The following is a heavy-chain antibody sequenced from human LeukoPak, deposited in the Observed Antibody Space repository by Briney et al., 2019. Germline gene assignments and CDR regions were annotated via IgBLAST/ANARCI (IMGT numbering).Heavy chain of an antibody. V-gene: IGHV3-23*01. J-gene: IGHJ4*02. CDR2: ISGSGDTT. CDR1: GFTFSSYA. Sequence: GGSLRLSCAASGFTFSSYAMSWVRQAPGKGLEWVSSISGSGDTTYYADSVKGRFTISRDNSKNTLYLQMNSLRAEDTAVYYCAKVLRWDSSGGIDYWGQGTLVTVSS. CDR3: AKVLRWDSSGGIDY. D-gene: IGHD3-22*01.